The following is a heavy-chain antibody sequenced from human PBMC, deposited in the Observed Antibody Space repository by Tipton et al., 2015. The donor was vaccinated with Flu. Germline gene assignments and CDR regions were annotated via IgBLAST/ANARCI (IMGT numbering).Heavy chain of an antibody. D-gene: IGHD5-18*01. CDR3: AKDHGYSSDY. V-gene: IGHV3-30*18. CDR2: ISYDGSNK. Sequence: SLRLSCAASGFTFSSYGMHWVRQAPGKGLEWVAVISYDGSNKYYADSVKGRFTISRDNSKNTLYLQMNSLRAEDTAVYYCAKDHGYSSDYWGQGTLVTVSS. CDR1: GFTFSSYG. J-gene: IGHJ4*02.